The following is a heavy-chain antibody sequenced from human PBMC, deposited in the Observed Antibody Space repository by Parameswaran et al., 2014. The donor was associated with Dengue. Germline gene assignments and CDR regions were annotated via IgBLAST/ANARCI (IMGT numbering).Heavy chain of an antibody. Sequence: RWIRQPPGKGLEWIGEINHSGSTNYNPSLKSRVTISVDTSENQFSLKLSSVTAADTAVYYCARGSLYYDSIPDVWGQGTTVTVSS. J-gene: IGHJ6*02. CDR2: INHSGST. D-gene: IGHD3-3*01. V-gene: IGHV4-34*01. CDR3: ARGSLYYDSIPDV.